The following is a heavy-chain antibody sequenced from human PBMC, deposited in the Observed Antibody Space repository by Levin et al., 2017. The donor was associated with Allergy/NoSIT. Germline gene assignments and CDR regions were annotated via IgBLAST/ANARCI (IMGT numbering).Heavy chain of an antibody. D-gene: IGHD6-19*01. Sequence: SQTLSLTCAISGDSVSNNIAAWNWIRQSPSRGLEWLGRTYYRFKWYNDYAVSVKSRITINPDTSKNQFSLQLDSVTPEDTALYYCAKDRGWSGYFDYWGQGTLVTVSS. J-gene: IGHJ4*02. CDR2: TYYRFKWYN. CDR3: AKDRGWSGYFDY. V-gene: IGHV6-1*01. CDR1: GDSVSNNIAA.